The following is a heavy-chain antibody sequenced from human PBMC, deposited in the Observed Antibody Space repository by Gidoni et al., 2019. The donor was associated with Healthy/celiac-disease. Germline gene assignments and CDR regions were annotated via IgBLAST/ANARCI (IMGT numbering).Heavy chain of an antibody. D-gene: IGHD3-22*01. CDR1: GGSISSSSYY. CDR2: IYYSGST. J-gene: IGHJ4*02. V-gene: IGHV4-39*01. Sequence: LQLQESGPGLVKPSATLSLPCTVSGGSISSSSYYWGWIRQPPGKGLEWIGSIYYSGSTYYNPSLKSRVTISVDTSKNQFSLKLSSVTAADTAVYYCARHIWDSSGLFDYWGQGTLVTVSS. CDR3: ARHIWDSSGLFDY.